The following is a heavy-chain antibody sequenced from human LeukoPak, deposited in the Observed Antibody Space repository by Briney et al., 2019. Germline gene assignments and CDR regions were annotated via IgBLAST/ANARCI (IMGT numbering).Heavy chain of an antibody. CDR3: APYEGIGAR. D-gene: IGHD3-10*01. V-gene: IGHV3-23*01. CDR2: ISGRSGDT. J-gene: IGHJ4*02. Sequence: GGSLRLSCAASGFTFSSYAMSWVRQAPGKGLEWVSAISGRSGDTYYADSVKGRFTISRDNSKNTLYLQMNTLRAEDTAVYYCAPYEGIGARGGQGTLVTVSS. CDR1: GFTFSSYA.